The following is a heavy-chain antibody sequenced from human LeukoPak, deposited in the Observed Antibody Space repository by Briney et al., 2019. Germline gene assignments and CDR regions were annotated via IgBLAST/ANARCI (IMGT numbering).Heavy chain of an antibody. D-gene: IGHD3-3*02. CDR3: ARVRLADERAWAY. J-gene: IGHJ4*02. CDR1: GYTFSDFY. CDR2: ITPKSGDT. Sequence: RASVKVSCKASGYTFSDFYIHWVRQAPGQGLEYVGWITPKSGDTYSPQRFQGRVTMTRDASISTAYMELSSLRSDDTAVYLCARVRLADERAWAYWGQGTLVTVSS. V-gene: IGHV1-2*02.